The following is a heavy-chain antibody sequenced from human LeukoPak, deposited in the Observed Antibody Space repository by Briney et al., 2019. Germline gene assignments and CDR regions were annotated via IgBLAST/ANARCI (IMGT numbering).Heavy chain of an antibody. Sequence: GGSLRLSCAASGFTFSSYAMHWVRQAPGKGLEWVAVISYDGSNKYYADSVKGRFTISRDNSKNTLYLQLNSLRAEDTAVYYCARDRDCSGGSCYSTLLDYWGQGTLVTVSS. J-gene: IGHJ4*02. CDR2: ISYDGSNK. V-gene: IGHV3-30-3*01. CDR3: ARDRDCSGGSCYSTLLDY. CDR1: GFTFSSYA. D-gene: IGHD2-15*01.